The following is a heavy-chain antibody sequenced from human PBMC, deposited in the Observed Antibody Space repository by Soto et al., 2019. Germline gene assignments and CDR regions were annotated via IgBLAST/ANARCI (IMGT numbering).Heavy chain of an antibody. CDR3: ARDLGGCGYFDY. V-gene: IGHV3-30-3*01. CDR1: GFTFSSYA. CDR2: ISYDGSNK. D-gene: IGHD3-16*01. Sequence: QVQLVESGGGVVQPGRSLRLSCAASGFTFSSYAMHWVRQAPGKGLEWVAVISYDGSNKYYADSVKGRFTISRDNSKNTLYLQMNSLRAEDTAVYYCARDLGGCGYFDYWGQGTLVTVSS. J-gene: IGHJ4*02.